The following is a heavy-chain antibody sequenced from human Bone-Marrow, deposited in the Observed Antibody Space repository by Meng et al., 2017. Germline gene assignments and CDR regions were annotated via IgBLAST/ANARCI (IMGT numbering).Heavy chain of an antibody. CDR3: ARFGRYSHGHLPPATAIPVDY. CDR2: IYPGDSDT. Sequence: GEALKISWNGAGYSFTSYWIGGVRQMRGQGLEWMGIIYPGDSDTRYSPSFQGQVTISADKSISTAYMQWSSMKASNTAMYYCARFGRYSHGHLPPATAIPVDYWGQGTLVTVSS. V-gene: IGHV5-51*01. CDR1: GYSFTSYW. D-gene: IGHD5-18*01. J-gene: IGHJ4*02.